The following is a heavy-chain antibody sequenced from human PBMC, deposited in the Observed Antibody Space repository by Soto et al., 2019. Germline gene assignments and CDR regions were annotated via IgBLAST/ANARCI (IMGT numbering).Heavy chain of an antibody. CDR3: ARVVPYSGSYWTFDP. Sequence: SETLSLTCTVSGGSISSYYWSWIRQPPGKGLEWIGYIYYSGSTNYNPSLKGRVTISVDTSKNQFSLKLSSVTAADTAVYYCARVVPYSGSYWTFDPWGQGTLVPVSS. CDR1: GGSISSYY. J-gene: IGHJ5*02. CDR2: IYYSGST. V-gene: IGHV4-59*01. D-gene: IGHD1-26*01.